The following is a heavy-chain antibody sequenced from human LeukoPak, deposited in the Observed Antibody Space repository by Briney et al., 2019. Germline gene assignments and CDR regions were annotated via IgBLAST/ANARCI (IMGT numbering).Heavy chain of an antibody. D-gene: IGHD6-19*01. CDR1: GGSISSYY. Sequence: PSEPLSLTCTVSGGSISSYYWSWIRQPPGKGLEWIGYIYYSGSTNYNPSLKSRVTISVDTSKNQFSLKLSSVTAADTAVYYCARRTKAVAGLFDYWGQGTLVTVSS. J-gene: IGHJ4*02. CDR2: IYYSGST. CDR3: ARRTKAVAGLFDY. V-gene: IGHV4-59*01.